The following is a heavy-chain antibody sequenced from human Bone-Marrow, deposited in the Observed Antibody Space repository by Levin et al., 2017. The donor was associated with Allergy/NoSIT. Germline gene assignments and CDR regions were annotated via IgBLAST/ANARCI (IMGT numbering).Heavy chain of an antibody. CDR1: GFNCNNAW. Sequence: GGSLRLSCAASGFNCNNAWMHWVRQAPGKGLEWVGLIRSKNDGGTTDYGAPVKGRFTISRYESKNMLYLQMNSLKSEDTAVYYCTSKSNIALTGTDYWGQGTLVTVSS. D-gene: IGHD6-19*01. J-gene: IGHJ4*02. CDR3: TSKSNIALTGTDY. CDR2: IRSKNDGGTT. V-gene: IGHV3-15*01.